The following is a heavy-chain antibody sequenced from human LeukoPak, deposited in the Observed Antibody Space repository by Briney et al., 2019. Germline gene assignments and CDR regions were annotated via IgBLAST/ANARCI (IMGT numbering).Heavy chain of an antibody. CDR2: VTSSSRTI. CDR1: GFTLSSYS. J-gene: IGHJ4*02. V-gene: IGHV3-48*01. D-gene: IGHD2-15*01. Sequence: PGGSLRLSCAASGFTLSSYSMNWVRQAPGKGPEWIAYVTSSSRTIYYADSVKGRFTISRDNAKSSLYLQLDSLRAEDTAVYYCARDLIGGNAYDYWGQGALVTVSS. CDR3: ARDLIGGNAYDY.